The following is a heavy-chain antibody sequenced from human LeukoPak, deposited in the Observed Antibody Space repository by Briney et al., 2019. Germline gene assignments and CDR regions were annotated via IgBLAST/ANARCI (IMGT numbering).Heavy chain of an antibody. CDR3: AREGYCSSTSCHAGDAFDI. V-gene: IGHV4-39*07. CDR1: GGSISSSSYY. Sequence: SETLSLTCTVSGGSISSSSYYWGWIRQPPGKGLEWIGSIYYSGSTYYNPSLKSRVTISVDTSKNQFSLKLSSVTAADTAVYYCAREGYCSSTSCHAGDAFDIWGQGTMVTVSS. CDR2: IYYSGST. J-gene: IGHJ3*02. D-gene: IGHD2-2*01.